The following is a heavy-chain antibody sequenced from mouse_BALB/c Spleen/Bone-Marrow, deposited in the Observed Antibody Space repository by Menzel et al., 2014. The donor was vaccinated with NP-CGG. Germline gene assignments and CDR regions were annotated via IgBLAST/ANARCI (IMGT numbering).Heavy chain of an antibody. CDR3: ARESTMITSMDY. CDR2: IWAGGST. Sequence: QVQLKESGPGLVAPSQSPSIPCTVSGFSLTSYGVHWVRQPPGKGLEWLGVIWAGGSTNYNSALMSRLSISKDNSKSQVFLKMNSLQTDDTAMYYCARESTMITSMDYWGQGTSVTVSS. V-gene: IGHV2-9*02. J-gene: IGHJ4*01. D-gene: IGHD2-4*01. CDR1: GFSLTSYG.